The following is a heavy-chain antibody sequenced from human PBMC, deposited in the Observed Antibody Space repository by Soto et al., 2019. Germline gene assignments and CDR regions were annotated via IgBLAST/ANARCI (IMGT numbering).Heavy chain of an antibody. Sequence: QVQLVQSGSEVKKPGSSVKVSCKASGGTFSSDAISWVRQAPGQGLEWMGGFIPMFNRPHSARKFQGRVTSTADESTSTDYMDLSSLRSEDTAGYYGARGQFHHVSNYYYALDVWGQGTTVTVSS. J-gene: IGHJ6*02. CDR2: FIPMFNRP. CDR1: GGTFSSDA. CDR3: ARGQFHHVSNYYYALDV. V-gene: IGHV1-69*01.